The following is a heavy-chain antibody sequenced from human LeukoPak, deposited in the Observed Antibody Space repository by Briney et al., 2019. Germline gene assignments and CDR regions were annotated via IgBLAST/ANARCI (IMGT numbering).Heavy chain of an antibody. J-gene: IGHJ4*02. D-gene: IGHD3-22*01. Sequence: SETLSLTCAVYGGSFSGYYWSWIRQPPGKGLEWIGEINHSGSTNYNPSLKSRVTISVDTSKNQFSLKLSSVTAADTAVYYCARVKPSYYYDSSGYSFDYWGQGTLATVSS. CDR1: GGSFSGYY. CDR3: ARVKPSYYYDSSGYSFDY. V-gene: IGHV4-34*01. CDR2: INHSGST.